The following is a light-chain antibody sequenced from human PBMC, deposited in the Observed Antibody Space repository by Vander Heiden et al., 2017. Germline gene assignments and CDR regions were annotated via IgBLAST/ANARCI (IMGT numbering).Light chain of an antibody. CDR1: QDISNY. Sequence: DIQMTQSPSSLSASVGDRVTITCQASQDISNYLNWYQQKPGKAPKLLIYDASNLETGVPSRFSGSGSGTDFTFTISILQPEDIATYYCQLDDNLRLTFGGGTKVEIK. J-gene: IGKJ4*01. CDR3: QLDDNLRLT. CDR2: DAS. V-gene: IGKV1-33*01.